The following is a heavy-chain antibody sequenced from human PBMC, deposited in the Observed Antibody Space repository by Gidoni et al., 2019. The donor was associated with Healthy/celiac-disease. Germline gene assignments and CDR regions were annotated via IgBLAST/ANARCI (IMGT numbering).Heavy chain of an antibody. J-gene: IGHJ3*02. CDR1: GFTFSSYS. Sequence: EVQLVESGGGLVKPGGSLRLSCAASGFTFSSYSMNWVRQAPGKGLEWVSYISSSSSYIYYADSVKGRFTISRDNAKNSLYLQMNSLRAEDTAVYYCARMGIAVAGTAFDIWGQGTMVTVSS. CDR2: ISSSSSYI. D-gene: IGHD6-19*01. CDR3: ARMGIAVAGTAFDI. V-gene: IGHV3-21*01.